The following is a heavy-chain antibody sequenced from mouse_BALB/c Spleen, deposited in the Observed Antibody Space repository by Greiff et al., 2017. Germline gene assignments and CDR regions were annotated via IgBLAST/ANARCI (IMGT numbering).Heavy chain of an antibody. V-gene: IGHV5-6*01. CDR2: ISSGGSYT. Sequence: EVQLVESGGDLVKPGGSLKLSCAASGFTFSSYGMSWVRQTPDKRLEWVATISSGGSYTYYPDSVKGRFTISRDNAKNTLYLQMSSLKSEDTAMYYCARYYGSSYIDYWGQGTTLTVSS. J-gene: IGHJ2*01. CDR3: ARYYGSSYIDY. CDR1: GFTFSSYG. D-gene: IGHD1-1*01.